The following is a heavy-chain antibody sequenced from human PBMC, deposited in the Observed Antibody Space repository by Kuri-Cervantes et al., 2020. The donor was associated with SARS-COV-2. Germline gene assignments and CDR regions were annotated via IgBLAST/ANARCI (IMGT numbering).Heavy chain of an antibody. V-gene: IGHV4-30-4*01. D-gene: IGHD3-10*02. J-gene: IGHJ4*02. CDR2: IYSTGTT. Sequence: LRLSCTVSGDSIDSGDYYWNWIRQPPGKGLEWIGHIYSTGTTYYNPSLKSQITTPLDTSKNHFSLKLKSVTAADTAVYYCSRATNSCSVSLDPAFGYWGQGTLVTVSS. CDR3: SRATNSCSVSLDPAFGY. CDR1: GDSIDSGDYY.